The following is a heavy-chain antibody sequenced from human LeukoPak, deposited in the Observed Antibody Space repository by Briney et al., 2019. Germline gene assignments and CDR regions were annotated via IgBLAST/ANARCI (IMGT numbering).Heavy chain of an antibody. CDR2: IYTSGST. CDR1: GGSISSGSYY. D-gene: IGHD5-12*01. J-gene: IGHJ1*01. V-gene: IGHV4-61*02. CDR3: ARGLEYFQH. Sequence: SQTLSLTCTVSGGSISSGSYYWSWIRQPAGKGLEWIGRIYTSGSTNYNPSLKSRVTISVDTSKNQFSLKLSSVTAADTAVYYCARGLEYFQHWGQGTLVTVPS.